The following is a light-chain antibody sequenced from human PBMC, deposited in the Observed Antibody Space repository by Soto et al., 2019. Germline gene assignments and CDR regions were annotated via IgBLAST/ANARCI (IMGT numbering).Light chain of an antibody. CDR2: AAS. V-gene: IGKV3D-15*01. Sequence: EIVLTQSPGTLSLSPGERANLSCRAIQSVDSNYLAWYQQKPGQAPRLLIYAASTRATGIPDRFSGSGSGTEFTLIISSLQSEDFAVYYCQQYNNWPPDTFGGGTKV. CDR3: QQYNNWPPDT. J-gene: IGKJ4*01. CDR1: QSVDSN.